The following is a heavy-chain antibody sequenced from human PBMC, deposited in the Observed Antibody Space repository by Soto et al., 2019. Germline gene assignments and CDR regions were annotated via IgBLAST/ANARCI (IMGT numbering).Heavy chain of an antibody. Sequence: KPSETLSLTCAVSGYSLTSGYYCGWIRQPPGKGLEWIGSIYHSGDTYYNPSLKSRVTISVDTSKNHFSLKLTSVTAADTAVYYCARARIVVAGTIVDYWGQGTLVTAPQ. V-gene: IGHV4-38-2*01. CDR1: GYSLTSGYY. J-gene: IGHJ4*02. D-gene: IGHD6-19*01. CDR2: IYHSGDT. CDR3: ARARIVVAGTIVDY.